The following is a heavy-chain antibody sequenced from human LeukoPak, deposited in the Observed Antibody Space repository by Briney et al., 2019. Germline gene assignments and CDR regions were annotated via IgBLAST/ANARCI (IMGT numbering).Heavy chain of an antibody. V-gene: IGHV3-7*01. D-gene: IGHD3-9*01. CDR1: GFTFSSFW. CDR2: INQDGSNK. J-gene: IGHJ4*02. Sequence: PGGSLRLSCAASGFTFSSFWMSWVRQAPGKGLEWVANINQDGSNKYCVDSVKGRSTISRDNAKNSLYLQMNSLRAVDTAVYYCAGRPSSTISWGQGTLVTVSS. CDR3: AGRPSSTIS.